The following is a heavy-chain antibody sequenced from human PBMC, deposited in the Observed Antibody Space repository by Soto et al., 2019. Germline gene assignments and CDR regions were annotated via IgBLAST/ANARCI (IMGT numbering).Heavy chain of an antibody. D-gene: IGHD3-3*01. CDR2: IDPRDSDT. J-gene: IGHJ4*02. Sequence: PGESLKISCDGSGYSFTNYWISLVLQMPGKDLEWMGRIDPRDSDTNYSPSFQGHVTISADKPISTAYLQWSSLKASDTAMYYCARHRKVYYEDRSTRPLDYWGQGTLVTVSS. V-gene: IGHV5-10-1*01. CDR3: ARHRKVYYEDRSTRPLDY. CDR1: GYSFTNYW.